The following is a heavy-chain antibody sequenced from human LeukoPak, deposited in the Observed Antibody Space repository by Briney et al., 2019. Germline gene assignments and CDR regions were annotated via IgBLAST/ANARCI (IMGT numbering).Heavy chain of an antibody. J-gene: IGHJ4*02. CDR3: ASGRYYDSSGN. CDR1: GGSISSGSYY. D-gene: IGHD3-22*01. CDR2: IYTGGST. Sequence: SETLSVTCTVSGGSISSGSYYWTWIRQPAGKGLEWIGRIYTGGSTNYNPSLKSRVTISVDTSKNQFSLKLSSVTAADTAVYYCASGRYYDSSGNWGQGTLVTVSS. V-gene: IGHV4-61*02.